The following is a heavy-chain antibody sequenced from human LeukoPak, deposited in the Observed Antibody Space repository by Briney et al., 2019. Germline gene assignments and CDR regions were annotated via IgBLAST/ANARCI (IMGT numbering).Heavy chain of an antibody. CDR3: AKDPSFRYYDSSGYPTPKEYFQH. CDR2: INPNSGGT. Sequence: ASMKVSCKASGYTFTGYYMHWVRQAPGQGLEWMGWINPNSGGTNYAQKFQGRVTMTRDTSISTAYMELSRLRSDDTAVYYCAKDPSFRYYDSSGYPTPKEYFQHWGQGTLVTVSS. CDR1: GYTFTGYY. V-gene: IGHV1-2*02. D-gene: IGHD3-22*01. J-gene: IGHJ1*01.